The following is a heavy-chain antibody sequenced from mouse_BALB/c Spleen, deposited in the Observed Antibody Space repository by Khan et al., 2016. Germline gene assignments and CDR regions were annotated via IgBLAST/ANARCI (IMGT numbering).Heavy chain of an antibody. V-gene: IGHV3-2*02. J-gene: IGHJ4*01. CDR2: ISYSGST. CDR1: GYSITSDYA. CDR3: ARIVIYAGNYGYAMDY. Sequence: EVQLQESGPGLVKPSQSLSLTCTVTGYSITSDYAWYCLRQFPGNKLEWMGHISYSGSTCYNPPLKSRITITRDTSKNQFFLQLNPVTTEASATSTCARIVIYAGNYGYAMDYWGQGTSGTVSA. D-gene: IGHD1-1*02.